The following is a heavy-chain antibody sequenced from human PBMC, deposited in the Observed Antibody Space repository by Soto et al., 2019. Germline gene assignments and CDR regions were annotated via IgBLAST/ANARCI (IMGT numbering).Heavy chain of an antibody. CDR3: AKDLTYYYDSSGYWAHYGMDV. CDR1: GFTFSSFG. D-gene: IGHD3-22*01. CDR2: ISYDGSNK. Sequence: LRLSCAASGFTFSSFGMHWVRQAPGKGLEWVAVISYDGSNKYYADSVKGRFTISRDNSKNTLYLQMNSLRAEDTAVYYCAKDLTYYYDSSGYWAHYGMDVWGQGTTVTVSS. J-gene: IGHJ6*02. V-gene: IGHV3-30*18.